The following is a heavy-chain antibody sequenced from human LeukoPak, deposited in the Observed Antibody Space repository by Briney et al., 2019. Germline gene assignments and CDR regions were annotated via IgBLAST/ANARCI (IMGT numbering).Heavy chain of an antibody. D-gene: IGHD7-27*01. V-gene: IGHV3-74*01. Sequence: TGGSLRLSCAASGFTFSSYWMQWVRQVPGKGLVWVSRIKSDGSSTSYADSVKGRFTISRDNAKSTLYLQMNSLRAEDTAVYYCARAWGIDYWGQGTLVTVSS. CDR3: ARAWGIDY. CDR1: GFTFSSYW. CDR2: IKSDGSST. J-gene: IGHJ4*02.